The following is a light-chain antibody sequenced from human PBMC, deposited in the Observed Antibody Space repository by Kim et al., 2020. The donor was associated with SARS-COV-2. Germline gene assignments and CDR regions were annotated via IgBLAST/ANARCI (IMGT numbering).Light chain of an antibody. CDR2: GTS. CDR3: QQYGSSPLT. CDR1: QSVTSNY. J-gene: IGKJ4*01. Sequence: EIVLTQSPGTLSLSPGERATLSCRASQSVTSNYFAWYRQRPGQAPRLLIYGTSSRATGIPDRFSGSGSGTDFTLTISRLEPEDFVVYYCQQYGSSPLTFGGGTKVDIK. V-gene: IGKV3-20*01.